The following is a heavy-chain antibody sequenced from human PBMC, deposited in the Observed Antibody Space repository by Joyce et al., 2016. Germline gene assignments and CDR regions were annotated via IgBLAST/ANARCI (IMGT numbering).Heavy chain of an antibody. V-gene: IGHV3-9*01. CDR3: AKDMAPGGIYSKGGNYGMDV. J-gene: IGHJ6*02. D-gene: IGHD1-26*01. Sequence: EVQLVESGGDLVQPGRSLRLSCAASGFTFDDYAMHWVRQAPGKGLEWVSGISWNSDSIDYADSVKGRFTISRDNAKNLLYLQIDSLRAEDTALYYCAKDMAPGGIYSKGGNYGMDVWGQGTTVTVSS. CDR2: ISWNSDSI. CDR1: GFTFDDYA.